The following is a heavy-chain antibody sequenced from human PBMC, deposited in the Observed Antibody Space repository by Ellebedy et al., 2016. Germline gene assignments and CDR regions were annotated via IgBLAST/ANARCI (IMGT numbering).Heavy chain of an antibody. D-gene: IGHD6-13*01. J-gene: IGHJ5*02. CDR3: ARVEGIAAAGNVWFDP. CDR1: GFTVSSNY. V-gene: IGHV3-53*01. Sequence: GESLKISCAASGFTVSSNYMSWVRQAPGKGLEWVSVIYSGGSTYYADSVKGRFTISRDNSKNTLYLQMNSLRAEDTAVYYCARVEGIAAAGNVWFDPWGQGTLVTVSS. CDR2: IYSGGST.